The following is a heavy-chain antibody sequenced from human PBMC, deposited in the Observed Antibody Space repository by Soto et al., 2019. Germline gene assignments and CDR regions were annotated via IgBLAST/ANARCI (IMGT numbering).Heavy chain of an antibody. D-gene: IGHD3-9*01. CDR1: GFTFSSYW. CDR2: IKQDGSEK. Sequence: GGSLRLSCAASGFTFSSYWMSWVRQAPGKGLEWVANIKQDGSEKYYVDSVKGRFTISRDNDNNSLYLQMNSLRAADTAVYYCARDARGPFDWDYYGMDVWGQGTTVTVSS. J-gene: IGHJ6*02. V-gene: IGHV3-7*01. CDR3: ARDARGPFDWDYYGMDV.